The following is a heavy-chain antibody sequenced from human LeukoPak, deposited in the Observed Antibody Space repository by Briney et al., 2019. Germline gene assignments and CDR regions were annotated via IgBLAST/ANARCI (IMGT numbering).Heavy chain of an antibody. Sequence: ASVKVSCKASGYTFTSYGISWVRQAPGQGLEWMGWISAYNGNTNYAQKLQGRVTITTDTSTSTAYMELRSLRSDDTAVYYCARDTFTYYYDSSGPVIDAFDIWGQGTMVTVSS. J-gene: IGHJ3*02. D-gene: IGHD3-22*01. V-gene: IGHV1-18*01. CDR3: ARDTFTYYYDSSGPVIDAFDI. CDR2: ISAYNGNT. CDR1: GYTFTSYG.